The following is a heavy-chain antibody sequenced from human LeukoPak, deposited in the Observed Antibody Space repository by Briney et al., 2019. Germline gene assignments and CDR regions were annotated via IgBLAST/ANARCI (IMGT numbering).Heavy chain of an antibody. CDR2: IIPIFGTA. Sequence: GASVKVSCKASGGTFSSYAISWVRQAPGQGLEWMGGIIPIFGTANYAQEFQGRVTITADESTSTVYMELSSLRSEDTAVYYCARGLLTAYGSGSYGDWFDPWGQGTLVTVSS. D-gene: IGHD3-10*01. CDR1: GGTFSSYA. CDR3: ARGLLTAYGSGSYGDWFDP. J-gene: IGHJ5*02. V-gene: IGHV1-69*01.